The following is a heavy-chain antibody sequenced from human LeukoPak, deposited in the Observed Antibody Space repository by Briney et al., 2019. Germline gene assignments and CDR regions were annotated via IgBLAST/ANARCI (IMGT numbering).Heavy chain of an antibody. CDR3: ARDPSVNVGI. J-gene: IGHJ4*02. CDR1: GYTFTSYG. Sequence: ASVKISCKASGYTFTSYGISWVRQAPGQGLEWMGWISAYNGNTNYAQKFQGRVTMTRDTSISTAYMELSRLRSDDTAVYYCARDPSVNVGIWGQGTLVTVSS. V-gene: IGHV1-18*01. D-gene: IGHD1-1*01. CDR2: ISAYNGNT.